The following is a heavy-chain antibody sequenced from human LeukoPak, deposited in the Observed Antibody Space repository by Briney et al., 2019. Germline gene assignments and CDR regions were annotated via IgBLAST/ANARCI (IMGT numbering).Heavy chain of an antibody. CDR2: ISGSGGST. J-gene: IGHJ4*02. D-gene: IGHD6-13*01. Sequence: GGSLRLSCAASGFTVTDNYMNWVRQSSGKGLEWVSAISGSGGSTYYADSVKGRFTISRDNSKNTLYLQMNSLRTEDTAVYYCAKDRGVAAASNEGGFDYWGQGTLVTVSS. CDR3: AKDRGVAAASNEGGFDY. CDR1: GFTVTDNY. V-gene: IGHV3-23*01.